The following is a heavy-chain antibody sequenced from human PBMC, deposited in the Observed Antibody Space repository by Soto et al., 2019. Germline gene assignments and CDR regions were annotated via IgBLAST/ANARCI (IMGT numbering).Heavy chain of an antibody. CDR3: ARHKCGGDCFHPYYYYGMDV. J-gene: IGHJ6*02. CDR1: GYSFTSYW. D-gene: IGHD2-21*02. V-gene: IGHV5-51*01. CDR2: IYPGDSDT. Sequence: PGESLKISCKGSGYSFTSYWIGWVRQMPGKGLEWMGIIYPGDSDTRYSPSFQGQVTISADKSISTAYLQWSSLKASDTAMYYCARHKCGGDCFHPYYYYGMDVWGQGTTVTVSS.